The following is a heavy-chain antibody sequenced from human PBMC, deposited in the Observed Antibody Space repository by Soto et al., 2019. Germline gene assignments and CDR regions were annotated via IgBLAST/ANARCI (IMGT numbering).Heavy chain of an antibody. CDR1: GFSLSTSGVG. V-gene: IGHV2-5*02. CDR3: AHRLYDSSGYYYGYWYFDL. Sequence: QITLKESGPTLVKPTQTLTLTCTFSGFSLSTSGVGVGWIRQPPGKALEWLALIYWDDDKRYSPSLKSRLTITKDTXXNXVXXTMTNMDPVDTATYYCAHRLYDSSGYYYGYWYFDLWGRGTLVTVSS. D-gene: IGHD3-22*01. CDR2: IYWDDDK. J-gene: IGHJ2*01.